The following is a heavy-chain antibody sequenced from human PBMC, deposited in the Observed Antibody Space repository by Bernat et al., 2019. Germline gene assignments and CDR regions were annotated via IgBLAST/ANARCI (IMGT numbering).Heavy chain of an antibody. J-gene: IGHJ4*02. CDR1: GGSISSSSYY. V-gene: IGHV4-39*01. CDR3: ARGLSGWYEGGYFDY. Sequence: QLQLQESGPGLVKPSETLSLTCTVSGGSISSSSYYWGWIRQPPGKGLEWIGSIYYSGSTYYNPTLKSRVTISVDTSKNQFSLKLSSVTAEETAVYYCARGLSGWYEGGYFDYWGQGTLVTVSS. CDR2: IYYSGST. D-gene: IGHD6-19*01.